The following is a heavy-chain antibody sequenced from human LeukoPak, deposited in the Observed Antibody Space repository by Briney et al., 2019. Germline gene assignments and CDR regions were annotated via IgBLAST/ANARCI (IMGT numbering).Heavy chain of an antibody. CDR1: GFTFSDYS. D-gene: IGHD6-13*01. Sequence: PGGSLRLSCAASGFTFSDYSMNWVRQAPGKGLEWVSSISSSSSHIYYADSVKGRFTISRDNAKNSLYLQMNSLRAEDTAVYYCARDKAGYSSSWLFDYWGQGTLVTVSS. CDR2: ISSSSSHI. CDR3: ARDKAGYSSSWLFDY. V-gene: IGHV3-21*01. J-gene: IGHJ4*02.